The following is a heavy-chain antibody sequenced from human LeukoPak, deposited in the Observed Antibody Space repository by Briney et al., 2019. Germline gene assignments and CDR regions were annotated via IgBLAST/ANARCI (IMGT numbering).Heavy chain of an antibody. CDR2: ISGSGAAT. CDR1: GFTFSNYA. CDR3: AKDLSGGWYPYYFDF. Sequence: GGSLRLSCAASGFTFSNYAMNWVRQAPGKGLEWVSAISGSGAATFNADSVKGRFTISRDNSKNTLYLQMNSLRAEDTAVYYCAKDLSGGWYPYYFDFWGRGTLVTVSS. J-gene: IGHJ4*02. D-gene: IGHD6-19*01. V-gene: IGHV3-23*01.